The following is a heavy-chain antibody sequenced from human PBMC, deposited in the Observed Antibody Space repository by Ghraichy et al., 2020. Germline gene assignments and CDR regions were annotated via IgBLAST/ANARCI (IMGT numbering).Heavy chain of an antibody. CDR2: IYYSGST. Sequence: ESLNISCTVSGGSVSSGSYYWSWIRQPPGKGLEWIGYIYYSGSTNYNPSLKSRVTISVDTSKNQFSLKLSSVTAADTAVYYCARDRGGATRGAFDIWGQGTMVTVSS. CDR1: GGSVSSGSYY. J-gene: IGHJ3*02. CDR3: ARDRGGATRGAFDI. V-gene: IGHV4-61*01. D-gene: IGHD1-26*01.